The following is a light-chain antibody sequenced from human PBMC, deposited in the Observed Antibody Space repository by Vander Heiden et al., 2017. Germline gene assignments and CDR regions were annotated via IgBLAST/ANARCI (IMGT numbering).Light chain of an antibody. CDR2: VNNDGSH. J-gene: IGLJ2*01. CDR3: QTWGSGIVI. Sequence: QLVLTQSPSASASLGASVKLTCTLRSGHSNYAIAWHQQQPEKGPRFLMKVNNDGSHDKGDGIPDRFSGSSTGAERYLTISSLQFGDEADYYCQTWGSGIVIFGGGTKVTVL. CDR1: SGHSNYA. V-gene: IGLV4-69*01.